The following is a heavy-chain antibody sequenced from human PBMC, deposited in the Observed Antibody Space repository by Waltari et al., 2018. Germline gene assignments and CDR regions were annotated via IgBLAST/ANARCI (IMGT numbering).Heavy chain of an antibody. J-gene: IGHJ4*02. D-gene: IGHD5-18*01. V-gene: IGHV4-59*12. CDR2: IYGGSVST. CDR3: ARLSDTAGFNSLDV. CDR1: GGSISSDY. Sequence: QVQLQESGPGLVKPSETLSLTCAVSGGSISSDYWSWVRQSPGKGLEWIGNIYGGSVSTSYNPALKSRVTISTDTSKNQFSLKLSSVTAADTAVYYCARLSDTAGFNSLDVWGRGVLVTVSS.